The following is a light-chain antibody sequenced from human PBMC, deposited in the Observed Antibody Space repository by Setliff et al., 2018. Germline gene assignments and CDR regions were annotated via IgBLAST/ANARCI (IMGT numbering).Light chain of an antibody. J-gene: IGLJ1*01. CDR3: CSYAGSYTYYV. V-gene: IGLV2-11*01. Sequence: QSALAQPRSVSGSPGQSVTISCTGTSSDVGDYNYVSWYQQHPGKAPKLMIYDVSKRPSEVPDRFSGSKSGNTASLTISGLQAEDEADYYCCSYAGSYTYYVFGTGTKVTVL. CDR1: SSDVGDYNY. CDR2: DVS.